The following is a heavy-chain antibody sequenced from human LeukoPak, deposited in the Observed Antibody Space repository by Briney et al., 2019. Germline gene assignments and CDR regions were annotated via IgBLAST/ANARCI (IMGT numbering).Heavy chain of an antibody. J-gene: IGHJ4*02. CDR1: GGSFSSPSHY. D-gene: IGHD3-22*01. CDR2: MFFSGGT. V-gene: IGHV4-39*01. Sequence: PSETLSLTCTVSGGSFSSPSHYWGWIRQPPGKGLEWIGSMFFSGGTYYNPSLKSRVTISVDTSKNLFSLRLSSVTAADTAVYYCARHLSGPGYYFDSSGHPYGAVCWGRGTLVTVSS. CDR3: ARHLSGPGYYFDSSGHPYGAVC.